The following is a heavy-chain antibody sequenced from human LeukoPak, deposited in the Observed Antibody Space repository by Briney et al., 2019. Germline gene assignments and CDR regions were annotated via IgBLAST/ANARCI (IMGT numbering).Heavy chain of an antibody. V-gene: IGHV1-18*01. CDR2: ISAYNGNT. Sequence: ASVKVSCKASGYTFTSYGISWVRQAPGQGLEWMGWISAYNGNTNYAQKLQGRVTMTTDTSTSTAYVELRSLRSDDTAVYYCARVPRLPERRWFDPWGQGTLVTVSS. CDR3: ARVPRLPERRWFDP. CDR1: GYTFTSYG. J-gene: IGHJ5*02. D-gene: IGHD6-25*01.